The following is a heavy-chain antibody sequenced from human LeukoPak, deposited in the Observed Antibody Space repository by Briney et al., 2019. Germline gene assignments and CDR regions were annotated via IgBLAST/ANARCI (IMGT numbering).Heavy chain of an antibody. D-gene: IGHD1-26*01. Sequence: ASVKVSCKASGYTFTGYYMHWVRQAPGQGLEWMGWINPNSGGTNYAQKFQGRVTMTRDTSINTAYMELSRLRSDDTALYYCARARRGGSYYWFDPWGQGTLVTVSS. V-gene: IGHV1-2*02. CDR1: GYTFTGYY. CDR3: ARARRGGSYYWFDP. CDR2: INPNSGGT. J-gene: IGHJ5*02.